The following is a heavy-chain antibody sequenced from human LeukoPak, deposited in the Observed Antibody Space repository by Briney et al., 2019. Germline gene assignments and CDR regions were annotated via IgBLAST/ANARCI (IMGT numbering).Heavy chain of an antibody. CDR2: IYSGGST. Sequence: GGSLRLSCAASGFTVSSNYMSWVRQAPGKGLEWVSVIYSGGSTYYADSVKGRFTISRDNSKNTLYLQMNSLRAEDTAVYYCAKHITMIVVVTPTDYWGQGTLVTVSS. CDR1: GFTVSSNY. D-gene: IGHD3-22*01. CDR3: AKHITMIVVVTPTDY. J-gene: IGHJ4*02. V-gene: IGHV3-53*01.